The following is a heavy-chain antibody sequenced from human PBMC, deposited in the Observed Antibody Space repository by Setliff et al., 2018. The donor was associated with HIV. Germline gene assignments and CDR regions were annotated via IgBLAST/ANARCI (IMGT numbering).Heavy chain of an antibody. J-gene: IGHJ1*01. CDR2: INGDGSST. V-gene: IGHV3-74*01. D-gene: IGHD1-26*01. CDR3: ARSGTLGRYFQY. Sequence: PGGSLRLSCAASGFTFSNNWMHWVRQAPGKGLVWVSRINGDGSSTLYADSVKGRFTLSRDTSKNTLSLQMNTLRPEDTAVYFCARSGTLGRYFQYWGQGTLVTVSS. CDR1: GFTFSNNW.